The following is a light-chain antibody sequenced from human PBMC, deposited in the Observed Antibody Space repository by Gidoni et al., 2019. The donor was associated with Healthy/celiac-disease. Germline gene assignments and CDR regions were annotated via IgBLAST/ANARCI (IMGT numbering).Light chain of an antibody. V-gene: IGLV2-14*01. CDR2: DVS. CDR1: SSDVGGYNY. CDR3: SSYTSSSLVV. Sequence: QSALTQPASVSGSPGQSITISCTGTSSDVGGYNYVSWYQQHPGTAPKLMIYDVSNRPSGVSNRFSGSKSGNTASLTISGLQAEDEADYYCSSYTSSSLVVFGGGTKLTVL. J-gene: IGLJ2*01.